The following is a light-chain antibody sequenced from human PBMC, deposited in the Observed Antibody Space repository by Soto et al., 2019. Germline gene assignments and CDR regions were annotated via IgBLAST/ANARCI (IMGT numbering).Light chain of an antibody. Sequence: IQMTQSPSSLSATVGDRVTITCRASRDVSSYLVWYQHKPEKAPELLIYAASTLPSGVPLRFSGSGSGTEFTLTISSLQPEDFATYYCQQLSYYPRTFGQGTKLEI. CDR1: RDVSSY. CDR3: QQLSYYPRT. V-gene: IGKV1-9*01. CDR2: AAS. J-gene: IGKJ2*01.